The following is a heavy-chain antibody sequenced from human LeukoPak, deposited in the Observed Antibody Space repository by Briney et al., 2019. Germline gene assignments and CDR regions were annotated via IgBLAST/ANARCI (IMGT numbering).Heavy chain of an antibody. CDR3: ARSVGFSALSYYYYGMDV. J-gene: IGHJ6*02. D-gene: IGHD1-26*01. V-gene: IGHV4-59*01. Sequence: PSETLSLTCTVSGGSISSYHWSWIRQPPGKGLEWIGYIYYSGSTNYNPSLKSRVTISVDTSKNQFSLKLSSVTAADTAVYYCARSVGFSALSYYYYGMDVWGQGTTVTVSS. CDR2: IYYSGST. CDR1: GGSISSYH.